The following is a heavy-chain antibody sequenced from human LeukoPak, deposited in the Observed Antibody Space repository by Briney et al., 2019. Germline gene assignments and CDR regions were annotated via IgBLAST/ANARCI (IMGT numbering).Heavy chain of an antibody. V-gene: IGHV4-59*01. CDR2: IYSSGST. Sequence: SETLSLTCTVSGGSISSYYWSWIRQPPGKGLEWIGYIYSSGSTNYNPSLKSRVTISVDTSKNQFSLKLSSVTAADTAVYYCARETYYDFWVGPFDYWGQGTLVTVSS. J-gene: IGHJ4*02. CDR1: GGSISSYY. D-gene: IGHD3-3*01. CDR3: ARETYYDFWVGPFDY.